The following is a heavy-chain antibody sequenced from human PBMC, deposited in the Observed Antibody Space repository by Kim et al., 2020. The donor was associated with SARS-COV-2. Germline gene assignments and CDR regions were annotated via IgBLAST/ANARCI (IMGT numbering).Heavy chain of an antibody. Sequence: GNPGYAQKYQGRVTMTRNTSISTAYMELSSLRSEDTAVYYCARRISYDYWGQGTLVTVSS. CDR2: GNP. J-gene: IGHJ4*02. D-gene: IGHD2-15*01. CDR3: ARRISYDY. V-gene: IGHV1-8*01.